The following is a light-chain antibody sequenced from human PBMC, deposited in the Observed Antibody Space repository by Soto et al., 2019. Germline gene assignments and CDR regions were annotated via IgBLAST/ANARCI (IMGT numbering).Light chain of an antibody. V-gene: IGKV3-15*01. J-gene: IGKJ3*01. CDR2: GAF. Sequence: EIVLTQSPGTLSLSPGERATLSCRASQSVSSSYLGWYQQKPGQAPRLLIYGAFFRATGIPARFSGSGSGTEFTLTISSLQSEDFAVYFCQQYNNWPFTFGPGTKVDIK. CDR3: QQYNNWPFT. CDR1: QSVSSSY.